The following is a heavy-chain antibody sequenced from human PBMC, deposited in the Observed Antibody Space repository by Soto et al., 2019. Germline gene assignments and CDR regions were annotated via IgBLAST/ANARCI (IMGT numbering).Heavy chain of an antibody. V-gene: IGHV4-39*01. Sequence: QLQLQESGPGLVKPSETLSLTCTVSAGSISSSNYYWGWIRQPPGKGLEWIGAIFYSGTTYYNPSRKSRVTISVDTSKYQFSLKLSSLTAADTAVYSCASLPLHLYYFYVDVWGKGTTVTVSS. CDR1: AGSISSSNYY. J-gene: IGHJ6*03. CDR3: ASLPLHLYYFYVDV. CDR2: IFYSGTT.